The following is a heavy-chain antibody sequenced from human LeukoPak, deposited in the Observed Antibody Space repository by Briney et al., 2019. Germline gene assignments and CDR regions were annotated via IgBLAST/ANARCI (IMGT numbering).Heavy chain of an antibody. D-gene: IGHD1-26*01. Sequence: KPGRSLRLSCAASGFTSSSYEINWVRQAPGKGLGWIGYIYYSGSTYYNPCLKSRVTISVDTSKNQLSLKLSAVTAADSGVYYCAGEREPYYFDYWGQGTLVTVPS. V-gene: IGHV4-30-4*01. CDR1: GFTSSSYEIN. CDR2: IYYSGST. J-gene: IGHJ4*02. CDR3: AGEREPYYFDY.